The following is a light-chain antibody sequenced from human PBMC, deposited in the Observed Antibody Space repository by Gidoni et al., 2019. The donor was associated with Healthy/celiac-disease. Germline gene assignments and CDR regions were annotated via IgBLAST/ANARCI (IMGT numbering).Light chain of an antibody. J-gene: IGKJ3*01. Sequence: AIQLTQSPSSLSASVGDRVTITFRAIQGISSALAWYQQKPGKAPKLLIYDASSLESGVPSRFSGSGSGTDFTLTISSLQPEDFATYYCQQFNSYPFTFGPGTKVDIK. CDR3: QQFNSYPFT. CDR2: DAS. CDR1: QGISSA. V-gene: IGKV1-13*02.